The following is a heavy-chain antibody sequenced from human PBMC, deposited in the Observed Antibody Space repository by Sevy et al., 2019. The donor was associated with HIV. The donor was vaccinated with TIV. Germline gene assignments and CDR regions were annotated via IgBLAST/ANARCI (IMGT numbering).Heavy chain of an antibody. CDR3: ARGPDCGGDCDVGFYYPLDV. Sequence: GGSLRLSCTVSAFIFSRYSMNWVRQAPGKGLEWISYTSGNSGAIYYPDSVKGRFTVSRDNANNALFLQMSSLKDDDTAVYYCARGPDCGGDCDVGFYYPLDVWGQGTTVTVSS. CDR1: AFIFSRYS. D-gene: IGHD2-21*02. V-gene: IGHV3-48*02. J-gene: IGHJ6*02. CDR2: TSGNSGAI.